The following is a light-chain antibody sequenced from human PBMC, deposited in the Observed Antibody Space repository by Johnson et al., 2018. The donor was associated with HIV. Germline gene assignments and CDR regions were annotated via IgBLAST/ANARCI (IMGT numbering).Light chain of an antibody. Sequence: QSVLTQPPSVSAAPGQKVTISCSGSSSNMGKNAISWYQRLPGTAPKLLIYENNKRPSGISDRFSGSKSGTSATLGITGLQTGDEADYYCGTWDSSLSVYVFGTGTKVTVL. J-gene: IGLJ1*01. CDR3: GTWDSSLSVYV. V-gene: IGLV1-51*02. CDR1: SSNMGKNA. CDR2: ENN.